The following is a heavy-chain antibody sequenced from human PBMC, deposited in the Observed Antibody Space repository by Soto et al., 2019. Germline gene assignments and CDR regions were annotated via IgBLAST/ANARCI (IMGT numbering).Heavy chain of an antibody. CDR3: AKDTSPQYYDFWSGYPGAPVDY. Sequence: PGGSLRLSCAASGFTFSSYAMSWVRQAPGKGLEWVSAISGSGGSTYYADSVKGRFTISRDNSKNTLYLQMNSLRAEDTAVYYCAKDTSPQYYDFWSGYPGAPVDYWGQGTLVTVSS. CDR2: ISGSGGST. V-gene: IGHV3-23*01. J-gene: IGHJ4*02. CDR1: GFTFSSYA. D-gene: IGHD3-3*01.